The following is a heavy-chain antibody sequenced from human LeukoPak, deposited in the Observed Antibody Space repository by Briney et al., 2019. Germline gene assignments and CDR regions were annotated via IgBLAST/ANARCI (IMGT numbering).Heavy chain of an antibody. CDR3: AVLGTSD. CDR1: GFRFSSQW. CDR2: INSDGSAK. Sequence: PGGSLRLSCAVSGFRFSSQWMTWVRQAPGTGLEWVATINSDGSAKYHVDSVKGRFTISRDNAKNLVYLQMSILRAEDTAVYYCAVLGTSDCGQGTLVTVSS. J-gene: IGHJ4*02. D-gene: IGHD1-7*01. V-gene: IGHV3-7*01.